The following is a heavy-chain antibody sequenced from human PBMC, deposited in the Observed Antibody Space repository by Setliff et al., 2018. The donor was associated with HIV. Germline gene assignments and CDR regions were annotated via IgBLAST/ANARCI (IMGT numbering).Heavy chain of an antibody. CDR1: GGRFRIYA. D-gene: IGHD6-25*01. Sequence: ASVKVSCKASGGRFRIYAISWVRQAPGKGLEWMGGFDPDDGETVYAQQFQGRVTMTEDTSTDTAYMELTSLRSEDTAMYYCAPVSSGWFDPWGQGTLVTVSS. CDR3: APVSSGWFDP. J-gene: IGHJ5*02. CDR2: FDPDDGET. V-gene: IGHV1-24*01.